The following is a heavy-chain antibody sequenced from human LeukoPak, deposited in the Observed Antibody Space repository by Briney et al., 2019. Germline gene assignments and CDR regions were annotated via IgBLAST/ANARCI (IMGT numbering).Heavy chain of an antibody. D-gene: IGHD7-27*01. CDR1: GFTFSSYA. CDR2: ISGSGGST. V-gene: IGHV3-23*01. Sequence: GGSQRLSCAASGFTFSSYAMSWVRQAPGKGLEWVSAISGSGGSTYYADSVKGRFTISRDNSKNTLYLQMNSLRAEDTAVYYCAKETGALGYYYGMDVWGQGTTVTVSS. J-gene: IGHJ6*02. CDR3: AKETGALGYYYGMDV.